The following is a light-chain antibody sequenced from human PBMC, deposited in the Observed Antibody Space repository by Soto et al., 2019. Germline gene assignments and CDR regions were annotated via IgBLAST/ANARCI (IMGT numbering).Light chain of an antibody. V-gene: IGKV1-12*01. CDR3: QQGNSFPLT. J-gene: IGKJ4*01. CDR2: TAS. CDR1: QDIGYA. Sequence: DIPMTQSPSSVSASVGDRVTITCRASQDIGYALAWFQQKPGEAPSLLMYTASSLHSGVPSRFSGSRSGTDFTLTISSLQPEDSATYYCQQGNSFPLTVGGGTKVEIK.